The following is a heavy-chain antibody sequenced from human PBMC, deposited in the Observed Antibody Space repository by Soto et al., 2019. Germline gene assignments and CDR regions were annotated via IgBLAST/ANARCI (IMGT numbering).Heavy chain of an antibody. J-gene: IGHJ4*02. D-gene: IGHD6-13*01. CDR1: GGTFSSYA. CDR3: ARIRDIAAAGTSLFFDY. CDR2: IIPIFGTA. Sequence: GASVKVSCKASGGTFSSYAISWARQAPGQGLEWMGGIIPIFGTANYAQKFQGRVTITADESTSTAYMELSSLRSEDTAVYYCARIRDIAAAGTSLFFDYWGQGTLVTSPQ. V-gene: IGHV1-69*13.